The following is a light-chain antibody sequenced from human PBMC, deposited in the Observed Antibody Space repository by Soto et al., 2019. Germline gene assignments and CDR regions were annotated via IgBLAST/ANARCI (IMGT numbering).Light chain of an antibody. Sequence: DAVLTQSPLSLPVTLGQPASISFRSSQSLVYTDGSTSLHWFLQRPGQSPRRLIYKVSHRDAGVPDRFSGSGSGTDFTLNISRVEAEDVGVYYCMQGSHWPWTFGQGTKVEI. CDR1: QSLVYTDGSTS. J-gene: IGKJ1*01. CDR3: MQGSHWPWT. V-gene: IGKV2-30*01. CDR2: KVS.